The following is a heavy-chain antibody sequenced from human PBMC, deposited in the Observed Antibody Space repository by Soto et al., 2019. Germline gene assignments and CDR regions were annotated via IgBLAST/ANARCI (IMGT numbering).Heavy chain of an antibody. J-gene: IGHJ4*02. V-gene: IGHV3-15*07. CDR2: IKSKTDGGTT. CDR3: TTDPTPPYYYDSSGYYPEVVY. D-gene: IGHD3-22*01. Sequence: PGGSLRLSCAAPGFTFSNAWMNWVRQAPGKGLEWVGRIKSKTDGGTTDYAAPVKGRFTISRDDSKNTLYLQMNSLKTEDTAVYYCTTDPTPPYYYDSSGYYPEVVYWGQGTLVTVSS. CDR1: GFTFSNAW.